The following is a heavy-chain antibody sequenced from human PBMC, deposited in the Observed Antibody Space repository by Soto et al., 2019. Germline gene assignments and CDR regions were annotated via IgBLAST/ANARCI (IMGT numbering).Heavy chain of an antibody. J-gene: IGHJ6*02. CDR1: GFAVSGNH. CDR3: ARDYGSGRRFYGMDV. D-gene: IGHD3-10*01. V-gene: IGHV3-53*01. Sequence: EVQLVESGGGLIQPGGSLTLSCAVSGFAVSGNHMSWVRQAPGKGLEWVSIIYNGGRIYYADSVKGRFTISRDNSKNTLYLQMNSLRADDTAVYYCARDYGSGRRFYGMDVWGQGTTVTVSS. CDR2: IYNGGRI.